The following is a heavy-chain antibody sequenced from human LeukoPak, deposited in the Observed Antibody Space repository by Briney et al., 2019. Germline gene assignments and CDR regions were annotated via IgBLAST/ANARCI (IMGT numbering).Heavy chain of an antibody. CDR3: ASSVWSGNLPPSYYYYYGMDV. CDR1: GGSVSSGSYY. J-gene: IGHJ6*02. Sequence: SETLSLTCTVSGGSVSSGSYYWSWIRQPPGKGLEWIGYIYYSGSTNYNPSLKSRVTISVDTSKNQFSLKLSSVTAADTAVYYCASSVWSGNLPPSYYYYYGMDVWGQGTTVTVSS. CDR2: IYYSGST. D-gene: IGHD3-3*01. V-gene: IGHV4-61*01.